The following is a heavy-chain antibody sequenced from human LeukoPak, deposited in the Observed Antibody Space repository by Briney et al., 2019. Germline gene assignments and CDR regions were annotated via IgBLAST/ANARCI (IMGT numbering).Heavy chain of an antibody. CDR1: GFTFSSYA. V-gene: IGHV3-23*01. CDR2: ISGSGGST. J-gene: IGHJ4*02. Sequence: GGSLRLSCAASGFTFSSYAMSWVRQAPGKGLEWVSAISGSGGSTYYADSVKGRFTISRDNSKNTLYLQMNSLRAEDTAVYYCVKADGRYCSGGSCPQDYWGQGTLVTVSS. CDR3: VKADGRYCSGGSCPQDY. D-gene: IGHD2-15*01.